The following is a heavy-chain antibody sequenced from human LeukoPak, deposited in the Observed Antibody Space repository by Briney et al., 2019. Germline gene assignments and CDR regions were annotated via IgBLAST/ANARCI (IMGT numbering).Heavy chain of an antibody. J-gene: IGHJ4*02. CDR2: ISGSGGGT. Sequence: GGSLRLSCASSGFTFSSYAMSWVRQAPGKGLEWVSAISGSGGGTYYADSVKGRFTISRDNSKNTLFLQMNSLRAEDTAVYYCAKATQIQLWFLDYWGQGTLVTVSS. D-gene: IGHD5-18*01. V-gene: IGHV3-23*01. CDR3: AKATQIQLWFLDY. CDR1: GFTFSSYA.